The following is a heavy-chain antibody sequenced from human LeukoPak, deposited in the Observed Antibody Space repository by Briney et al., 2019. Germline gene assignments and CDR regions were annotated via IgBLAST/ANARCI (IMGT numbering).Heavy chain of an antibody. Sequence: GGSLRLSCAASGFTFSSYSMIWVRQAPGKGLEWVSYISSSSSTIYYADSVKGRFAISRDNAKNSLYLQMDSLRDEDTAVYYCARDLSGRYAFDIWGQGTMVTVSS. V-gene: IGHV3-48*02. J-gene: IGHJ3*02. D-gene: IGHD3-10*01. CDR2: ISSSSSTI. CDR3: ARDLSGRYAFDI. CDR1: GFTFSSYS.